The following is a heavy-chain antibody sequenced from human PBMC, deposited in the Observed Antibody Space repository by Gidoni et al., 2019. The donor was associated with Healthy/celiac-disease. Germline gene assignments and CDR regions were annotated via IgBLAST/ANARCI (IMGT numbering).Heavy chain of an antibody. Sequence: EVQLVESGGGLVKPGGSLRLSCAASGFTFSSYSMNWVRQAPGKGLEWVSSISSSRSYIYYADSVKGRFTISRDNAKNSLYLQMNSLRAEDTAVYYCARSQQGHFDYWGQGTLVTVSS. CDR3: ARSQQGHFDY. J-gene: IGHJ4*02. V-gene: IGHV3-21*01. CDR1: GFTFSSYS. CDR2: ISSSRSYI. D-gene: IGHD6-13*01.